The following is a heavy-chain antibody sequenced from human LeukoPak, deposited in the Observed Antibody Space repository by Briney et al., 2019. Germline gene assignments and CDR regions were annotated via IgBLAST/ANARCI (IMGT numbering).Heavy chain of an antibody. Sequence: GGSLRLSCAASGFTFDDYAMHWVRQAPGKGLEWVSGISWNSGSIGYADSVKGRLTISRDNAKNSLYLQMNSLRAEDTALYYCAKVGREVDYWGQGTLVTVSS. CDR1: GFTFDDYA. J-gene: IGHJ4*02. CDR2: ISWNSGSI. V-gene: IGHV3-9*01. CDR3: AKVGREVDY.